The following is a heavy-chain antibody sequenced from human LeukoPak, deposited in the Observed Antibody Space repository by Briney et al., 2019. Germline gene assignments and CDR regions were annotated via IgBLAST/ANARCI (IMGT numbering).Heavy chain of an antibody. CDR1: GGSFSGYY. Sequence: SETLSLTCAVYGGSFSGYYWSWIRQPPGKGLEWIGEINHSGSTNYNPSLKSRFTISVDTSKNQFSLKLSSVTAADTAVYYCASLEGYKALRFGPAPYFDYWGQGTLVTVSS. V-gene: IGHV4-34*01. D-gene: IGHD5-24*01. J-gene: IGHJ4*02. CDR2: INHSGST. CDR3: ASLEGYKALRFGPAPYFDY.